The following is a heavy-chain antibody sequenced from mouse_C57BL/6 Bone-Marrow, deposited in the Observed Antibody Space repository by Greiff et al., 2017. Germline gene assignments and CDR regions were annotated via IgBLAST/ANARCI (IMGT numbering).Heavy chain of an antibody. CDR1: GYTFTSYW. V-gene: IGHV1-50*01. Sequence: QVQLQQPGAELVKPGASVKLSCKASGYTFTSYWMQWVKQRPGQGLEWIGEIDPSDSYTNYNQKFKGKATLTVDTSSSTAYMQLSSLTSEDSAVYYCARTEKITTVVATDYFDYWGQGSTLTVSS. CDR3: ARTEKITTVVATDYFDY. CDR2: IDPSDSYT. J-gene: IGHJ2*01. D-gene: IGHD1-1*01.